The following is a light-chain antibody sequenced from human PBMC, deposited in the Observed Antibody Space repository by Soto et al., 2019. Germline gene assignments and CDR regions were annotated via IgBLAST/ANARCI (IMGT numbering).Light chain of an antibody. J-gene: IGKJ2*01. CDR3: QQYNSLPFT. V-gene: IGKV1-5*01. Sequence: DIQMTQSPSTLSASVGDRVTITCRASQSTSSWLAWYQQKPGEAPNLLIYDTSSLQSGVPSRFSGSGSGTEFTLTISSLQPDDFATYYCQQYNSLPFTFGQGTKVDIK. CDR1: QSTSSW. CDR2: DTS.